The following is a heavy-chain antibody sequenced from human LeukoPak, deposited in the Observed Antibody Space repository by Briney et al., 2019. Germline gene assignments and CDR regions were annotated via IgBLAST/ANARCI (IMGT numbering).Heavy chain of an antibody. D-gene: IGHD1-14*01. J-gene: IGHJ4*02. CDR2: ISWNSGSI. CDR1: GFTFDDYA. V-gene: IGHV3-9*01. CDR3: AKNLDGTFDY. Sequence: PGGSLRLSCAASGFTFDDYAMHWVRQAPGKGLEWVSGISWNSGSIGYADSVKGRFTISRDNAKNSLYLQMNSLRAEDTALYYCAKNLDGTFDYWGQGTLVTVSS.